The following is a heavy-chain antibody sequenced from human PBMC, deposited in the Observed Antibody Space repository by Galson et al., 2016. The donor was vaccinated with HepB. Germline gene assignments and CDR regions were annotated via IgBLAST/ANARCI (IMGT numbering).Heavy chain of an antibody. CDR1: W. CDR3: SKEMTGSYFD. D-gene: IGHD3-10*01. CDR2: IRGDGIVS. J-gene: IGHJ4*02. V-gene: IGHV3-7*01. Sequence: WMNWVRQAPGKGLEWVANIRGDGIVSYYAESVRGRFTIPRDNAKNSLYLQMNGLRVDETAVYYCSKEMTGSYFDWGQGTLVTVSS.